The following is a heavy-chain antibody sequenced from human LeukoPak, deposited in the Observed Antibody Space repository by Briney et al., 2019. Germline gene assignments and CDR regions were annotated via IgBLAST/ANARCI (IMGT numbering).Heavy chain of an antibody. Sequence: ASVKLSCKASGYTFTSYDISWFRQATGQGLEWMGWMNPNSGNTGYAQKFQGRLTMTRDTSISTAYMELSSLRSEDTAVYYCARARGYSYGYEDYWGQGTLVTVSS. V-gene: IGHV1-8*01. D-gene: IGHD5-18*01. CDR1: GYTFTSYD. J-gene: IGHJ4*02. CDR2: MNPNSGNT. CDR3: ARARGYSYGYEDY.